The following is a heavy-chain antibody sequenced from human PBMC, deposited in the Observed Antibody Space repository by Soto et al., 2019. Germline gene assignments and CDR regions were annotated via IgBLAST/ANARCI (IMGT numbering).Heavy chain of an antibody. D-gene: IGHD3-16*01. Sequence: QVQLQESGPGLVKPSETLSLTCTVSGGSISSYYWSWIRQPAGKGLEWIGRIYTSGSTNYNPSLKSRVTMSVDTSKNQFSLKLSSVTAADTAVYYCARDRAVTTFGYYYGMDVWGQGTTVTVSS. CDR2: IYTSGST. J-gene: IGHJ6*02. CDR3: ARDRAVTTFGYYYGMDV. CDR1: GGSISSYY. V-gene: IGHV4-4*07.